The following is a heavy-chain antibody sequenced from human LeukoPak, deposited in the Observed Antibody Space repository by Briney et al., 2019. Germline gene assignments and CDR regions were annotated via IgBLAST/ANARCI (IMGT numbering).Heavy chain of an antibody. V-gene: IGHV1-18*01. J-gene: IGHJ4*02. CDR1: GGTFSTYA. D-gene: IGHD6-13*01. CDR2: ISAYSGDA. CDR3: ARERRFSSTWTLFDY. Sequence: ASVKVSCKASGGTFSTYAISWVRQAPGQGLEWMAWISAYSGDAIYAQKFQGRVTMTTDTSTSTTYMELRSLRSDDAAVYYCARERRFSSTWTLFDYWGQGTLVTVSS.